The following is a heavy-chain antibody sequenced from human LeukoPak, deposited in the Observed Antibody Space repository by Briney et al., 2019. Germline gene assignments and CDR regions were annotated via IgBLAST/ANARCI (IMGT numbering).Heavy chain of an antibody. Sequence: SETLSLTCTVSGGSISSGIYKWGWVRQPPGKGLEWIGSVLSSGSIYYNPSLKSRGTISVDTSEHQFSLSLSSVTAADTAVYYCARHWDYWGQGTLVTVSS. CDR1: GGSISSGIYK. J-gene: IGHJ4*02. CDR3: ARHWDY. V-gene: IGHV4-39*01. CDR2: VLSSGSI.